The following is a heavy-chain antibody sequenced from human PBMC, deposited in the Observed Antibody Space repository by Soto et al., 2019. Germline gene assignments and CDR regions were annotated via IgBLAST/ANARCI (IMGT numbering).Heavy chain of an antibody. J-gene: IGHJ4*02. CDR3: AILVEMATHFFDY. D-gene: IGHD6-6*01. V-gene: IGHV1-69*01. CDR1: GGTFSSYA. CDR2: IIPIFGTA. Sequence: ASVKFSCKASGGTFSSYAISWVRQAPGQGLEWMGGIIPIFGTANYAQKFQGRVTITADESTSTAYMELSSLRSEDTAVYYCAILVEMATHFFDYWGQGTLVTVSS.